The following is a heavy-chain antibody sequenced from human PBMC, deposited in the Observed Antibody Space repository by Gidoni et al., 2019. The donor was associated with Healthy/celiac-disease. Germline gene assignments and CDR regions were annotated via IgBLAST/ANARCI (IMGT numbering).Heavy chain of an antibody. Sequence: VQLVESGGGLVQQGRSLRLSCTASGFTFGDYPMSWFRQAPGKGLEWVGLIRSKAYGGTTEYAASVKGRFTISRDDSKSIAYLQMNSLKTEDTAVYYCTRENYYDSSGYYRPYYFDYWGQGTLVTVSS. V-gene: IGHV3-49*03. CDR3: TRENYYDSSGYYRPYYFDY. CDR1: GFTFGDYP. D-gene: IGHD3-22*01. J-gene: IGHJ4*02. CDR2: IRSKAYGGTT.